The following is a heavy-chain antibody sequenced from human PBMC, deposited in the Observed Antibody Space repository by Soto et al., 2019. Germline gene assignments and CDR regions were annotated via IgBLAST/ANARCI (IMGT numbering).Heavy chain of an antibody. CDR3: ARDLRAVAGTGHY. CDR1: GITFSNAW. Sequence: GGSLRLSCAASGITFSNAWMNWVRQAPGKGLEWVSYISSSSSTIYYADSVKGRFTISRDNAKNSLYLQMNSLRDEDTAVYYCARDLRAVAGTGHYWGQGTLVNVSS. CDR2: ISSSSSTI. D-gene: IGHD6-19*01. J-gene: IGHJ4*02. V-gene: IGHV3-48*02.